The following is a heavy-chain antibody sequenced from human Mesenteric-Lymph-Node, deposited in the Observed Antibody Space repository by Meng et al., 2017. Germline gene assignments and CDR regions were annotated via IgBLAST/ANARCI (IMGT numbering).Heavy chain of an antibody. V-gene: IGHV4-39*01. CDR3: ARRGSYYDSVGYYYFDY. CDR1: GGSISGSNYY. Sequence: QLQLQESGPGLVKPSETLSLTCTVSGGSISGSNYYWGWVCQPPGKGLEWIGSIYYNGHANYNPSLKSRVTISVDTSKNQFSLKLSSVTAADTAAYYCARRGSYYDSVGYYYFDYWGQGTLVTVSS. D-gene: IGHD3-22*01. CDR2: IYYNGHA. J-gene: IGHJ4*02.